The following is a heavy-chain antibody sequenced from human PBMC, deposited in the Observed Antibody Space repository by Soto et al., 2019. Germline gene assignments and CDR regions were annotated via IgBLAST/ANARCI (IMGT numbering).Heavy chain of an antibody. CDR3: ARTTVTASYYYMDV. CDR1: GYTFTNYG. Sequence: QVQLVQSGAEVKQPGSSVKVSFKASGYTFTNYGFTWVRQAPGQGLEWLGWISTYNGNTKYAQKVQGRLTMTTDTSTSTANMELTSLRSDDTALYYCARTTVTASYYYMDVWGKGSTVTVSS. V-gene: IGHV1-18*01. D-gene: IGHD4-17*01. CDR2: ISTYNGNT. J-gene: IGHJ6*03.